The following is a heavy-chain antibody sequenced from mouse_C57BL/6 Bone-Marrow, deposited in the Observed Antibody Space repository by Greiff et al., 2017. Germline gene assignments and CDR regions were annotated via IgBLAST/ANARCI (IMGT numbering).Heavy chain of an antibody. V-gene: IGHV1-55*01. Sequence: LQQPGAELVKPGASVKMSCKASGYTFTSYWITWVKQRPGQGLEWIGDIYPGSGSTKYTEKFKSKATLTVDTSYSTAYMQISSLTSEDAAVYYCAREGWLRRYFGVWGTGTTVTVSS. CDR3: AREGWLRRYFGV. D-gene: IGHD2-2*01. CDR1: GYTFTSYW. J-gene: IGHJ1*03. CDR2: IYPGSGST.